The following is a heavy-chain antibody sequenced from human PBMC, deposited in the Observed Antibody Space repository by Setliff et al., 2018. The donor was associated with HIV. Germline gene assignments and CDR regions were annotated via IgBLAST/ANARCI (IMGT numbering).Heavy chain of an antibody. Sequence: GSLRLSCAASGFTFSPYWMHWVRQAPGKGLVWVSRINSDGTSTTYADSVKGRFTISRDNAKNTLYLQMNGLRAEDTAVYYCARGPTTVTNYYYYYMDVWGKGTTVTVSS. CDR1: GFTFSPYW. D-gene: IGHD4-17*01. V-gene: IGHV3-74*03. J-gene: IGHJ6*03. CDR3: ARGPTTVTNYYYYYMDV. CDR2: INSDGTST.